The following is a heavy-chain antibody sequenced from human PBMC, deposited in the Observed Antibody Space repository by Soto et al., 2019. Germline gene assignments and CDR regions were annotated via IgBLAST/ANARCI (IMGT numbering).Heavy chain of an antibody. CDR1: VDSIGSNVW. Sequence: PSETLSLTCYVSVDSIGSNVWWSFVRQPPGKGLEWIGEVYHNGLTDYNPSLRGRATMSADMSKNQFSLRVTSVTDADTAIYYCARDAALPGEADRFDYWGQGALVTVSS. D-gene: IGHD2-15*01. CDR2: VYHNGLT. CDR3: ARDAALPGEADRFDY. V-gene: IGHV4-4*02. J-gene: IGHJ4*02.